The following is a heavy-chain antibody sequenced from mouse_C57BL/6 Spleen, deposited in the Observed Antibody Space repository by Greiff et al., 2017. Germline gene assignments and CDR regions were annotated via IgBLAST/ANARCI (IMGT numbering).Heavy chain of an antibody. J-gene: IGHJ4*01. CDR3: TPLSNYYAMDY. V-gene: IGHV14-4*01. Sequence: EVQLQQSGAELVRPGASVKLSCTASGFNIKDDYMHWVKQRPEQGLEWIGWIDPENGDTEYASKFQGKATITADTSSNTAYLQLSSLTSEDTAVYYCTPLSNYYAMDYWGQGTSVTVSS. CDR1: GFNIKDDY. D-gene: IGHD2-5*01. CDR2: IDPENGDT.